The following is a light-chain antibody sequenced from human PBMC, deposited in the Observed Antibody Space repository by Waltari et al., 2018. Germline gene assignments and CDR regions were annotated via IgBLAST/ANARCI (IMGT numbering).Light chain of an antibody. V-gene: IGKV1-39*01. CDR2: DTS. J-gene: IGKJ3*01. CDR3: QHSYTNPIT. Sequence: DIQMTQSPSSLSASVGDRVTITCRASQNINRNLNWYQQKPGKAPNLLFHDTSILHSGVPSRFSASGSGTEFTLTISSLQPEDFATYYCQHSYTNPITFVPGTKVDIK. CDR1: QNINRN.